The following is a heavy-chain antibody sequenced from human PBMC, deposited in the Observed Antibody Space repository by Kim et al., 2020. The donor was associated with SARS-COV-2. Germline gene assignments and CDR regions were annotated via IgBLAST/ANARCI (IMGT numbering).Heavy chain of an antibody. CDR3: ARGRGGYSYGYDY. V-gene: IGHV4-34*01. Sequence: YNPSLKSRVTISVDTSKNQFSLKLSSVTAADTAVYYCARGRGGYSYGYDYWGQGTLVTVSS. J-gene: IGHJ4*02. D-gene: IGHD5-18*01.